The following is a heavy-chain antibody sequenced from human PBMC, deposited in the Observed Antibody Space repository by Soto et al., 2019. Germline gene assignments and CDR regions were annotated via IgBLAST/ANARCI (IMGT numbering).Heavy chain of an antibody. Sequence: PSETLSLTCAVSGGSISSGGYSWSWIRQPPGKGLEWIGYIYYSGSTNYNPSLKSRVTISGDTSKNQFSLKLTSVTAADTAVYYCASRGYNYGPLDYWGQGALVTVSS. J-gene: IGHJ4*02. CDR3: ASRGYNYGPLDY. V-gene: IGHV4-61*08. CDR1: GGSISSGGYS. CDR2: IYYSGST. D-gene: IGHD5-18*01.